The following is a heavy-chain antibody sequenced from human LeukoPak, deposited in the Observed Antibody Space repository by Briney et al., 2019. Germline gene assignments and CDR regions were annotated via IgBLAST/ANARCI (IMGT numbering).Heavy chain of an antibody. CDR3: ARVRVAAAGIDY. J-gene: IGHJ4*02. Sequence: GGSLRLSCVASGFTFSTYAMHWVRQAPGKGLEWVAVIWYDGSNKYYADSVKGRFTISRDNSKNTLYLQMNSLRAEDTAVYYCARVRVAAAGIDYWGQGTLVTVSS. CDR2: IWYDGSNK. V-gene: IGHV3-33*08. D-gene: IGHD6-13*01. CDR1: GFTFSTYA.